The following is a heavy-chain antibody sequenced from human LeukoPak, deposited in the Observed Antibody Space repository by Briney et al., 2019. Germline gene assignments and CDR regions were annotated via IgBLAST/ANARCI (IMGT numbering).Heavy chain of an antibody. V-gene: IGHV5-51*01. Sequence: GESLKISCKGSGYSFTSYWIGWVRQMPGKGLEWMGIIYPGDSDTRYSPSFQGQVTISADKSISTAYLQWSSLKASDTAMYYCARHFNPRGIAASHGDWFDPWGQGTLVTVSS. CDR1: GYSFTSYW. J-gene: IGHJ5*02. CDR3: ARHFNPRGIAASHGDWFDP. D-gene: IGHD6-13*01. CDR2: IYPGDSDT.